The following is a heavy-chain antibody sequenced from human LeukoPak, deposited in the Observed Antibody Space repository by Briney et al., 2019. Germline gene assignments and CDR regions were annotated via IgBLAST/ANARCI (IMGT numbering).Heavy chain of an antibody. D-gene: IGHD6-19*01. V-gene: IGHV3-21*01. CDR2: ISSSSSYI. J-gene: IGHJ4*02. CDR1: GFTFSSYS. Sequence: PGGSLRLSCAASGFTFSSYSMNWVRQAPGKGLEWVSSISSSSSYIYYADSVKGRFTISRDNAKNSLYLQMNSLRAEDTAVYYCASGGDSGWYFVYWGQGTLVTVSS. CDR3: ASGGDSGWYFVY.